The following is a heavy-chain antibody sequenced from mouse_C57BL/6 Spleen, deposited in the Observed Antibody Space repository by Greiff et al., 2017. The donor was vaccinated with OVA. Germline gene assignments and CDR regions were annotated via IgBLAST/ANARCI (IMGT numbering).Heavy chain of an antibody. CDR3: ARCHITTVVAHFDY. CDR1: GYAFSSYW. V-gene: IGHV1-80*01. Sequence: QVHVKQSGAELVKPGASVKISCKASGYAFSSYWMNWVKQRPGKGLEWIGQIYPGDGDTNYNGKFKGKATLTADKSSSTAYMQLSSLTSEDSAVYFCARCHITTVVAHFDYWGQGTTLTVSS. J-gene: IGHJ2*01. CDR2: IYPGDGDT. D-gene: IGHD1-1*01.